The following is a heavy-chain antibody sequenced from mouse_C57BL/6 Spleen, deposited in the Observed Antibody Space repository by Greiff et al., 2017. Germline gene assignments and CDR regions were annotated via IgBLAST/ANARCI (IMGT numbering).Heavy chain of an antibody. D-gene: IGHD2-1*01. CDR1: GFTFSSYA. Sequence: EVKLVESGGGLVKPGGSLKLSCAASGFTFSSYAMSWVRQTPEKRLEWVATISDGGSYTYNPDNVKGRFTISRDNAKNNLYLQMSHLKSEDKAMYYCAKVYGNYESMDYWGQGTSVTVSS. J-gene: IGHJ4*01. CDR2: ISDGGSYT. V-gene: IGHV5-4*03. CDR3: AKVYGNYESMDY.